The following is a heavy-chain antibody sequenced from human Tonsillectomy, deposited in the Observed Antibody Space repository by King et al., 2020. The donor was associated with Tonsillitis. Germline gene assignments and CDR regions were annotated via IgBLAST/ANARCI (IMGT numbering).Heavy chain of an antibody. CDR3: ARVVIEGNWIDP. Sequence: DVQLVESGGGLVQPGGSLRLSCAASGFTFSDHYMDWVRQAPGKGLEWVGRTGNKGNSYTTEYAPSVKGRFTISRDDSENSLYLQMNSLKTEDTAVYYCARVVIEGNWIDPWGQGTLVTVSS. J-gene: IGHJ5*02. CDR1: GFTFSDHY. CDR2: TGNKGNSYTT. V-gene: IGHV3-72*01. D-gene: IGHD3-16*02.